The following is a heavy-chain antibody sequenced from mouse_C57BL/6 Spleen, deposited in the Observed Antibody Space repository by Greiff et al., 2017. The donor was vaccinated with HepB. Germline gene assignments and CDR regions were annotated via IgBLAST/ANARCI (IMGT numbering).Heavy chain of an antibody. V-gene: IGHV3-6*01. CDR1: GYSITSGYY. CDR3: ARDQGFDY. Sequence: DVKLQESGPGLVKPSQSLSLTCSVTGYSITSGYYWNWIRQFPGNKLEWMGYISYDGSNNYNPSLKNRISITRDTSKNQFFLKLNSVTTEDTATYYCARDQGFDYWGQGTTLTVSS. J-gene: IGHJ2*01. CDR2: ISYDGSN. D-gene: IGHD3-2*02.